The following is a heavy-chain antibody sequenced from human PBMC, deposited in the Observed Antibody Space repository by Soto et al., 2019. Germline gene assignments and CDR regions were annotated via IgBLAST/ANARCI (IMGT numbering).Heavy chain of an antibody. CDR1: GGSISSSSCY. J-gene: IGHJ3*02. V-gene: IGHV4-39*01. CDR2: IYYSGST. D-gene: IGHD3-16*02. Sequence: PSETLSLTCTVSGGSISSSSCYWGWIRQPPGKGLEWIGSIYYSGSTYYNPSLKSRVTISVDTSKNQFSLKLSSVTAADTAVYYCARCTITFGGVIVPDAFDIWGQGTMVTVSS. CDR3: ARCTITFGGVIVPDAFDI.